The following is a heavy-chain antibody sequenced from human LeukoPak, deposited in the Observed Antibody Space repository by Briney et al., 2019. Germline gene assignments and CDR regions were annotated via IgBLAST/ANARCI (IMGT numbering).Heavy chain of an antibody. CDR1: GFTFDEYA. CDR3: TREGDIVVVPAAIPFDY. Sequence: GGSLRLSCTASGFTFDEYAMSLFRQAPGKGPGWEGFIRSKAYGGTREYAASVKGRFTISRHDSKSIAYLQMNSLKPEDTAVYYCTREGDIVVVPAAIPFDYWGQGTLVTVSS. V-gene: IGHV3-49*03. D-gene: IGHD2-2*01. CDR2: IRSKAYGGTR. J-gene: IGHJ4*02.